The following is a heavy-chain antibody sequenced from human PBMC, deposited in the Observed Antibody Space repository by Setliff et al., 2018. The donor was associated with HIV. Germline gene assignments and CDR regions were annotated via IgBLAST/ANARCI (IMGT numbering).Heavy chain of an antibody. CDR2: INHSGRI. CDR3: ARGYSSSYYFDY. J-gene: IGHJ4*02. D-gene: IGHD6-13*01. Sequence: PSETLSLTCAVSGYAISSGYYWSWIRQPPGKGLEWIGEINHSGRINCNPSLKSRVTVSVDTSKNQFSLKLSSVTAADTAVYYCARGYSSSYYFDYWGQGTLVTVSS. V-gene: IGHV4-34*01. CDR1: GYAISSGYY.